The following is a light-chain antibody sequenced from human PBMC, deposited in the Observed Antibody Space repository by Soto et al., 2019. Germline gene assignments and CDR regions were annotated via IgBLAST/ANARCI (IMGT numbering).Light chain of an antibody. CDR3: SSYTRSSTLV. V-gene: IGLV2-14*01. CDR1: SSDVGGYNY. CDR2: EVS. Sequence: QSVLTQPASVSGSPGQSITISCTGTSSDVGGYNYVSWYQQHPGKAPKLMIYEVSNRPSGVSNRFSGSKSGNTASLTISGLQAEDEADYYCSSYTRSSTLVFGGGTKLTV. J-gene: IGLJ2*01.